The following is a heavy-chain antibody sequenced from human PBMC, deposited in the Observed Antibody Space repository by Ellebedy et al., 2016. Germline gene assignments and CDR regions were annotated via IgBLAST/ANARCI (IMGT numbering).Heavy chain of an antibody. Sequence: GGSLRLXXAASGFTFSSYGMHWVRQAPGKGLEWVSYISTGSGSIYYADSVKGRFTISRDNAKNSLYLQMNSLRAEDTAVYYCASSVHPRKQLVDYWGQGTLVTVSS. D-gene: IGHD6-6*01. J-gene: IGHJ4*02. V-gene: IGHV3-48*01. CDR2: ISTGSGSI. CDR3: ASSVHPRKQLVDY. CDR1: GFTFSSYG.